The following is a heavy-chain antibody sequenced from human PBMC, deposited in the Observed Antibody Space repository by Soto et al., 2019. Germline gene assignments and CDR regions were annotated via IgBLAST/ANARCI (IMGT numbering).Heavy chain of an antibody. Sequence: PGESLKISCKGSGYSFTSYWISWVRQMPGKGLEWMGGIDPSDSYTNYSPSFQGHVTISADKSISTAYLQWSSLKASDTAMYYCARHYSASSGWYYYYYGMDVWGQGTTVTVS. CDR2: IDPSDSYT. J-gene: IGHJ6*02. CDR3: ARHYSASSGWYYYYYGMDV. D-gene: IGHD6-19*01. CDR1: GYSFTSYW. V-gene: IGHV5-10-1*01.